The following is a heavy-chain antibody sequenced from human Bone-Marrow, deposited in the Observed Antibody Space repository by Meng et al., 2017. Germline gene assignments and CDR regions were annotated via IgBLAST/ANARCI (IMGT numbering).Heavy chain of an antibody. D-gene: IGHD1-1*01. V-gene: IGHV3-53*01. CDR1: GLTVSSNS. CDR2: IYGGGST. J-gene: IGHJ4*02. CDR3: ARISWNALDY. Sequence: EVQLVEPGGGLIQPGGSLRLSCAASGLTVSSNSMSWVRQAPGKGLEWVSLIYGGGSTYHADSVKGRFTISREISKNTLLLQMNSLRAEDTAVYYCARISWNALDYWGQGTLVTVSS.